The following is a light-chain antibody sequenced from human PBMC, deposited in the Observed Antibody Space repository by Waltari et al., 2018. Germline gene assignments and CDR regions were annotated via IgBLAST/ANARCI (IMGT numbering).Light chain of an antibody. J-gene: IGLJ2*01. V-gene: IGLV3-25*03. CDR3: QSTDTSDSVV. CDR2: KDS. CDR1: TLPKRY. Sequence: SYELTQPPSVSVSPGQTARITCSGDTLPKRYAHWYQHKPGQAPVMGIYKDSERPSGIPGRFSGSSSGTTVTLTITGVQAEDEADYHCQSTDTSDSVVFGGGTKLTVL.